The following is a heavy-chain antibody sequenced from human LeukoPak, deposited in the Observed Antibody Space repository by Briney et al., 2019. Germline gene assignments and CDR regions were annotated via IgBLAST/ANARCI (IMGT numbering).Heavy chain of an antibody. D-gene: IGHD2-15*01. Sequence: PGGSLRLSCAASKFIFSNYWMSWVRQAPGKGLEWVAYIKKTGSETYYVDSVKGRFTITGDNARNSLFLQMNSLRAEDTAVYYCAREDGYCSGGNCYSYFDSWGQGTLVTVSS. J-gene: IGHJ4*02. CDR1: KFIFSNYW. V-gene: IGHV3-7*01. CDR2: IKKTGSET. CDR3: AREDGYCSGGNCYSYFDS.